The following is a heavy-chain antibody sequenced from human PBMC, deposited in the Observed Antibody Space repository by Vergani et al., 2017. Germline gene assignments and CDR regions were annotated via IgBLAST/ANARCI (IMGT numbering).Heavy chain of an antibody. CDR1: GGAISSNGDY. CDR3: ARSRYNYVFTGFDS. J-gene: IGHJ4*02. V-gene: IGHV4-31*03. Sequence: QVQLQESGPGLVKPSQTLSLTCTVSGGAISSNGDYWSWTRHRPGKGLEWIGYIYYSGATDYNRSLKSRLAMSIDPSKNVFSLKVNSVTAADTAVYYCARSRYNYVFTGFDSWGQGIQVTVSS. CDR2: IYYSGAT. D-gene: IGHD5-18*01.